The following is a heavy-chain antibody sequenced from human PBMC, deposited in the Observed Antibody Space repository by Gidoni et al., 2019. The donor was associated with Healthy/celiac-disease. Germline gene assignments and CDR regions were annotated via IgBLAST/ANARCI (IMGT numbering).Heavy chain of an antibody. J-gene: IGHJ4*02. CDR2: INHSGST. V-gene: IGHV4-34*01. CDR1: GGSFSGYY. Sequence: QVQLQQWGAGLLKPSETLSLTRAVYGGSFSGYYWSWIRQPPGKGLEGIGEINHSGSTNYNPSLKSRVTISVDTSKNQFSLKLSSVTAADTAVYYCAIGYNWNDGLDYWGQGTLVTVSS. D-gene: IGHD1-20*01. CDR3: AIGYNWNDGLDY.